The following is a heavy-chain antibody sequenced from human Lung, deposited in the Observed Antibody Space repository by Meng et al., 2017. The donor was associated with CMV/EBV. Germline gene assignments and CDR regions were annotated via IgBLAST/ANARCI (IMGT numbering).Heavy chain of an antibody. J-gene: IGHJ4*02. Sequence: YNFTNYDINWVRQATGQGLEWMGWINPNTGDTVYAQNFQGRITFTGDTSMTTVYMDLSSLTSEDTAVYYCARGLGYCSTTSCYSDYWGQGTLVTVSS. V-gene: IGHV1-8*03. D-gene: IGHD2-2*01. CDR1: YNFTNYD. CDR2: INPNTGDT. CDR3: ARGLGYCSTTSCYSDY.